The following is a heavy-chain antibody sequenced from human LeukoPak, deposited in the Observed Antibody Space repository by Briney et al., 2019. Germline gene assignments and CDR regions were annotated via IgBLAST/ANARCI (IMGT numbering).Heavy chain of an antibody. J-gene: IGHJ6*02. CDR2: MNPNSGNT. D-gene: IGHD2-2*01. Sequence: GASVKASCKASGYTFTSYDINWVRQATGQGLEWMGWMNPNSGNTGFAQKFQGRVTMTRNTSISTAYMELSSLRSEDTAVYYCAREGTSFYGMDVWGQGTTVTVSS. CDR1: GYTFTSYD. CDR3: AREGTSFYGMDV. V-gene: IGHV1-8*01.